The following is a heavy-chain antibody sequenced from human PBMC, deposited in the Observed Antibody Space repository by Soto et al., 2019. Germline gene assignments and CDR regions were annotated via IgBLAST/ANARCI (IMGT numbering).Heavy chain of an antibody. J-gene: IGHJ4*02. CDR3: TRLHFIVEPGINY. Sequence: GGSLRLSCAASGFSFSDSGIHWVRQASGKGLEWVGRIRTKSNSYATAYAASVKGRFTISRDDSKNTAYLQMNSLKTEDTAVYYCTRLHFIVEPGINYWGQGTLVTVSS. V-gene: IGHV3-73*01. D-gene: IGHD6-13*01. CDR1: GFSFSDSG. CDR2: IRTKSNSYAT.